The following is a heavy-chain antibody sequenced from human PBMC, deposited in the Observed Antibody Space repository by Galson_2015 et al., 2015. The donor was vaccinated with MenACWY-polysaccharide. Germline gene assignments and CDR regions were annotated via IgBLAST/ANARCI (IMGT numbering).Heavy chain of an antibody. J-gene: IGHJ6*02. Sequence: SLRLSCAASGFTFSSYAMSWVRQAPGKGLEWVSGVSASGGSTYYADSAKGRFTMSRDNSKRTLYLQMNSLRAEDTAVYYCAKDTGTGENAYSLGTIDLRGHETTVT. CDR1: GFTFSSYA. CDR2: VSASGGST. CDR3: AKDTGTGENAYSLGTIDL. V-gene: IGHV3-23*01. D-gene: IGHD7-27*01.